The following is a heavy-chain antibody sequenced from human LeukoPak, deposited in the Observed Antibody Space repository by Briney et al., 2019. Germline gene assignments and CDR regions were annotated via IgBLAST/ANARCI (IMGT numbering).Heavy chain of an antibody. CDR3: ARSVGYYYGSGSYYYYYYMDV. V-gene: IGHV4-34*01. D-gene: IGHD3-10*01. J-gene: IGHJ6*03. CDR2: MDYSGST. Sequence: PSETLSLTCAVYGGSFSGYYWSWIRQPPGKGLEWIGTMDYSGSTYYNPSLKSRVTISVDTSKNQFSLKLSSVTAADTAVYYCARSVGYYYGSGSYYYYYYMDVWGKGTTVTISS. CDR1: GGSFSGYY.